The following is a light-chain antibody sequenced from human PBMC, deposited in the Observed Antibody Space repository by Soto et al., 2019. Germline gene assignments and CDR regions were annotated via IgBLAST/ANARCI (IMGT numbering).Light chain of an antibody. Sequence: QSVLTQPPSESGDPGQRVTISCTGSSSSIGAGYDVHWYQQLPGTAPKLLIYGDSNRPSGVPDRFSGSKSGTSASLAITGLQAEDEADYYCQSYDTSLSGSRVFGGGTKLTVL. J-gene: IGLJ2*01. CDR2: GDS. V-gene: IGLV1-40*01. CDR1: SSSIGAGYD. CDR3: QSYDTSLSGSRV.